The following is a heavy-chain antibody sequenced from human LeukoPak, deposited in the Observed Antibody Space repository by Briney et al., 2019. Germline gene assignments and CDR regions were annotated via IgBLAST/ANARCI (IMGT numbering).Heavy chain of an antibody. Sequence: GGSLRLSCAASGFTFSSYGMHWVRHAPGKGLEWVAVISYDGSNKYYADSVKGRFTISGENSKITLYLQMNSLRAEDTAVYYCAKDRGPYYDFWSGYYAGPSPYAMDVWGQGTTVTVSS. CDR2: ISYDGSNK. CDR3: AKDRGPYYDFWSGYYAGPSPYAMDV. CDR1: GFTFSSYG. D-gene: IGHD3-3*01. V-gene: IGHV3-30*18. J-gene: IGHJ6*02.